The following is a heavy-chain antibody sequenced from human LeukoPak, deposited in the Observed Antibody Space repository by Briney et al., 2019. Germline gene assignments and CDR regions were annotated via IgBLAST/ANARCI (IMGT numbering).Heavy chain of an antibody. CDR3: AKSAYYDASGYYREYYFDY. Sequence: GGSLRLSCVPSGFSFSNYAMSWVHQAPGKGLEWVSSISGSGGSTHYAASVKGRFTISRDKTKNTLYMQMNSLRAEDTAVYYCAKSAYYDASGYYREYYFDYWGQGTPVTVSS. CDR2: ISGSGGST. CDR1: GFSFSNYA. V-gene: IGHV3-23*01. J-gene: IGHJ4*02. D-gene: IGHD3-22*01.